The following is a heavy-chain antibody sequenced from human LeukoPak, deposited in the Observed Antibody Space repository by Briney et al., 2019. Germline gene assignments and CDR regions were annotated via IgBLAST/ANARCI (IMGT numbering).Heavy chain of an antibody. Sequence: GSLRLSCAASEFSVGSNYMTWVRQAPGQGLEWVSGISGSGGATYYADSVKGRFTVSRDDPHNTLYLQMNSVRAEDTAVYFCARGGVDHYGSGTYYLMYYFDHWGQGALVTVSS. CDR1: EFSVGSNY. CDR3: ARGGVDHYGSGTYYLMYYFDH. CDR2: ISGSGGAT. J-gene: IGHJ4*02. D-gene: IGHD3-10*01. V-gene: IGHV3-23*01.